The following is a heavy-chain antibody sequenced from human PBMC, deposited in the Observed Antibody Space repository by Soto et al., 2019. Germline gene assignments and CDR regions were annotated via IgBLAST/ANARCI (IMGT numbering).Heavy chain of an antibody. CDR2: VSWNGSRT. V-gene: IGHV3-35*01. J-gene: IGHJ4*02. Sequence: GGSLRLSCAASGFTFSNSDMNWVHQAPGKGLEWVSGVSWNGSRTHYADSVKGRFIISRDNSRNTLYLQTNSLRAEDTAVYYFSIWFGELPLGRYFDYWGQGTLVTVSS. CDR1: GFTFSNSD. CDR3: SIWFGELPLGRYFDY. D-gene: IGHD3-10*01.